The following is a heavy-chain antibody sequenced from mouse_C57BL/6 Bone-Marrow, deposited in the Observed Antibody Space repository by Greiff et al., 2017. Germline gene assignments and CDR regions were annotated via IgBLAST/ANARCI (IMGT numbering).Heavy chain of an antibody. CDR2: ISSGSSTI. Sequence: EVQLVESGGGLVKPGGSLKLSCAASGFTFSDYGMYWVRQAPEKGLEWVAYISSGSSTIYYADTVKGRFTISRDNAKNTLYLQMTSLRSEDTAMYYCARWLSYWGQGTLVTVSA. J-gene: IGHJ3*01. CDR3: ARWLSY. V-gene: IGHV5-17*01. CDR1: GFTFSDYG.